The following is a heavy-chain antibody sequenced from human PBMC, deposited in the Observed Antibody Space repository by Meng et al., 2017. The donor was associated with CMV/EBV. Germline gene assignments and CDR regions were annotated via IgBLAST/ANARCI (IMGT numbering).Heavy chain of an antibody. CDR2: TYYRSKWYN. D-gene: IGHD3-10*01. CDR3: ARDQRYYGSGSYYNSGWFDP. Sequence: AAWNWIRPSPSRGLEWLGKTYYRSKWYNDYAVSVKSRITINPDTSKNQFSLQLNSVTPEDTAVYYCARDQRYYGSGSYYNSGWFDPWGQGTLVTVSS. CDR1: AA. J-gene: IGHJ5*02. V-gene: IGHV6-1*01.